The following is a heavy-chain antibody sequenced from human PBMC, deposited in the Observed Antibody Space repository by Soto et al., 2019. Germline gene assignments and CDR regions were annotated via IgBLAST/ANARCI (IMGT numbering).Heavy chain of an antibody. J-gene: IGHJ6*02. CDR1: GFTFSSYA. V-gene: IGHV3-30-3*01. Sequence: QVQLVESGGGVVQPGRSLRLSCAASGFTFSSYAMHWVRQAPGKGLEWVAVISYDGSNKYYADSVKGRFTISRDNSKNXLXLXXNSLRAEDTAVYYCARDDIVVVVAATPPYYYGMDVWGQGTTVTVSS. D-gene: IGHD2-15*01. CDR2: ISYDGSNK. CDR3: ARDDIVVVVAATPPYYYGMDV.